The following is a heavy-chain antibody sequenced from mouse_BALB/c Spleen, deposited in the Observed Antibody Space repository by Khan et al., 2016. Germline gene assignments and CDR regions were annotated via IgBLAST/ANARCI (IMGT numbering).Heavy chain of an antibody. CDR3: LRRAMDY. J-gene: IGHJ4*01. CDR1: GYSFTGYS. V-gene: IGHV1-37*01. D-gene: IGHD1-1*01. Sequence: VQLKQSGPDLVKPGASVKISCKASGYSFTGYSIYWVKQSHGKSLEWIGRVNPNNGGTSYNQKFKGKAVLTIDKSSTTAYMELPSLTSEDFAVYYCLRRAMDYLGQGTSVTVSS. CDR2: VNPNNGGT.